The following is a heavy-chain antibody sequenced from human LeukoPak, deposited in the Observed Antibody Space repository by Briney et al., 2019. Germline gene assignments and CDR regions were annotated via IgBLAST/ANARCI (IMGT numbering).Heavy chain of an antibody. V-gene: IGHV4-39*01. CDR3: ARLTKYNWNYSDY. J-gene: IGHJ4*02. CDR1: TFSSYA. CDR2: IYYSGST. D-gene: IGHD1-20*01. Sequence: TFSSYAMSWVRQAPGKGLEWIGSIYYSGSTYYNPSLKSRVTISVDTSKNQFSLKLSSVTAADTAVYYCARLTKYNWNYSDYWGQGTLVTVSS.